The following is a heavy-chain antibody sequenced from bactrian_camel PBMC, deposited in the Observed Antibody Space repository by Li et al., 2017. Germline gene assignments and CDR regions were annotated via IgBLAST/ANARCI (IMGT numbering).Heavy chain of an antibody. J-gene: IGHJ6*01. D-gene: IGHD1*01. CDR1: GYTRGDWC. CDR3: AATFSGFGCFGEDFREDRFGI. CDR2: IYTGDNSA. V-gene: IGHV3S31*01. Sequence: DVQLVESGGGSVQAGGSLSLSCVASGYTRGDWCMAWFRQVPGKERDLLTSIYTGDNSAYYDDSVKGRFTISLDNAGNTLSLQMTSLQPEDTAMYYCAATFSGFGCFGEDFREDRFGIWGQGTQVTVS.